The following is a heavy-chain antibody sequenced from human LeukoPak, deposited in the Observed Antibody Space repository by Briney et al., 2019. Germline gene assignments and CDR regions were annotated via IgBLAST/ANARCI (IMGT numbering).Heavy chain of an antibody. CDR3: TRHLIGATPFDY. J-gene: IGHJ4*02. Sequence: GGSLRLSCAASGFTLSDSAFHWVRQASGKGLEWVGRIRSKPNNYATGYSAAVKGRFTISRDDSKNTAYLQMNSLNTEDTAMYYCTRHLIGATPFDYWGQGTLVSVSS. D-gene: IGHD4/OR15-4a*01. CDR2: IRSKPNNYAT. CDR1: GFTLSDSA. V-gene: IGHV3-73*01.